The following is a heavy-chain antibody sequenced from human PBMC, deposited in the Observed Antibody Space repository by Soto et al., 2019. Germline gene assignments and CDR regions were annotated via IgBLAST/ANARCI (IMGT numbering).Heavy chain of an antibody. V-gene: IGHV1-8*02. CDR3: ARGITEGVDY. D-gene: IGHD1-20*01. CDR2: MSPNNGDT. J-gene: IGHJ4*02. CDR1: GYTFTTFD. Sequence: GASVKVSCKTSGYTFTTFDINWVRQAPGQGPEWLGWMSPNNGDTGYAQQFRGRVTMTRDTCISTAYMELTSLTSDDTAVYYCARGITEGVDYWGQGTLVTVS.